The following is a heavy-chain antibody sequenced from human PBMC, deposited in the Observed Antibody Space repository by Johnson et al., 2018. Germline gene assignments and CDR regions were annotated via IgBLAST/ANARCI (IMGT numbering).Heavy chain of an antibody. Sequence: EVQLVESGGGLVQPGGSLRVSCAASEFTFSPYWMHWVRQAPGKGLVLVSHINGDGTTTIYADSVKGRFTISRDNSKNTLYLQMNSLRAEEPAVYFCARDRGNPDSFDIWGQGTMVTVSS. CDR2: INGDGTTT. CDR3: ARDRGNPDSFDI. CDR1: EFTFSPYW. D-gene: IGHD1-14*01. V-gene: IGHV3-74*02. J-gene: IGHJ3*02.